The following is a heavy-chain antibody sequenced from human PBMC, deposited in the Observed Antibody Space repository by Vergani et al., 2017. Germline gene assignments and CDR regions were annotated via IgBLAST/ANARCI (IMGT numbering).Heavy chain of an antibody. Sequence: QVQLVQSGAEVKKPGASVKVSCKASGYPFTSYDIHWVRQATGPGLEWMGWMTPNSGNTGYAQTFQGRVPMTRNTSISTAYMELSSLRSEDTAVYYCARVTGYCSSTSCYMYYWGQGTLVTVSS. J-gene: IGHJ4*02. CDR2: MTPNSGNT. CDR3: ARVTGYCSSTSCYMYY. CDR1: GYPFTSYD. D-gene: IGHD2-2*02. V-gene: IGHV1-8*01.